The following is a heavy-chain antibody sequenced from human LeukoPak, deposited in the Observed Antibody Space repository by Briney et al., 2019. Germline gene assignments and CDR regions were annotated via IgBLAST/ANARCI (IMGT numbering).Heavy chain of an antibody. J-gene: IGHJ4*02. CDR3: ARQGSSSSLAY. V-gene: IGHV1-2*04. CDR1: GYTFTGYY. CDR2: INPYSGGT. D-gene: IGHD6-6*01. Sequence: ASVKVSFKASGYTFTGYYIHWVRQAPGQGLEWMGWINPYSGGTNYAQKFQGWVTMTRDTSISTAYMELNRLKSDDTAVYYCARQGSSSSLAYWGQGTLVTVSS.